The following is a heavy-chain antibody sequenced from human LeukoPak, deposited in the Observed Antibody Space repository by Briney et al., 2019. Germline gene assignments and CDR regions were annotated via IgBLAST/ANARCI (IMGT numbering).Heavy chain of an antibody. J-gene: IGHJ4*02. D-gene: IGHD3-22*01. CDR1: GYTFTSYD. Sequence: ASVKVSCKASGYTFTSYDINWVRQAPGQGLEWMGWINPNSGGTNYAQKFQGRVTMTRDTSISTAYMELSRLRSDDTAVYYCAREDLLDSSGYYYWGQGTLVTVSS. CDR2: INPNSGGT. V-gene: IGHV1-2*02. CDR3: AREDLLDSSGYYY.